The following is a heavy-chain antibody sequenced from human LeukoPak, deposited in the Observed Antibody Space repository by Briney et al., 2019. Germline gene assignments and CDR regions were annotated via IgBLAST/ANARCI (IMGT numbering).Heavy chain of an antibody. D-gene: IGHD4-17*01. CDR1: GFNFRDHW. CDR2: IKTDGSET. J-gene: IGHJ4*02. V-gene: IGHV3-7*03. Sequence: GGSLRLSCTASGFNFRDHWMDWVRQAPGKGLEWVGHIKTDGSETYYLDSLRGRFSISRDNTNNALYLQMNSLRGDDTAVYYCARDYGDYGLDYWGQGALVTVAS. CDR3: ARDYGDYGLDY.